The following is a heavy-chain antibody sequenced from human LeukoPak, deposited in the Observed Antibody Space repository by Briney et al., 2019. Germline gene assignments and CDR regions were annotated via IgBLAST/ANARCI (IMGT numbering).Heavy chain of an antibody. CDR1: GGSISSYY. CDR3: ARASTVVGATDEGYYFDY. V-gene: IGHV4-4*07. CDR2: IYTSGST. J-gene: IGHJ4*02. Sequence: SETLSLTCTVSGGSISSYYWSWTRQPAGKGLEWIGRIYTSGSTNYNPSLKSRVTMSVDTSKNQFSLKLSSVTAADTAVYYCARASTVVGATDEGYYFDYWGQGTLVTVSS. D-gene: IGHD1-26*01.